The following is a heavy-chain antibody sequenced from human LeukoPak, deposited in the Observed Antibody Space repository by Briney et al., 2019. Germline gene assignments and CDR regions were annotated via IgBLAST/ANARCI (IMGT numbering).Heavy chain of an antibody. CDR3: ARTVPGKLGYCSGGSCYSPDYFDY. V-gene: IGHV1-18*01. J-gene: IGHJ4*02. CDR1: GYTFTSYG. Sequence: ASVTVSCKASGYTFTSYGISWVRQAPGQGLEWMGWISAYNGNTNYAQKLQGRVTMTTDTSTSTAYMELRSLRSDDTAVYYCARTVPGKLGYCSGGSCYSPDYFDYWGQGTLVTVSS. CDR2: ISAYNGNT. D-gene: IGHD2-15*01.